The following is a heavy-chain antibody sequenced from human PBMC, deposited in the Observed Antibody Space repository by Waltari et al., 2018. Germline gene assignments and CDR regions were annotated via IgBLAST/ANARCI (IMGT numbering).Heavy chain of an antibody. J-gene: IGHJ3*02. D-gene: IGHD2-21*01. CDR1: GYTFTSYY. CDR2: INPSGGST. V-gene: IGHV1-46*01. Sequence: QVQLVQSGAEVKKPGASVKVSCKASGYTFTSYYMHWVRQAPGQGLEWMGIINPSGGSTSYAQKCQGRVTMTRDTSTSTVYMELSSLRSEDTAVYYCARAEYCGGDCYSDAFDIWGQGTMVTVSS. CDR3: ARAEYCGGDCYSDAFDI.